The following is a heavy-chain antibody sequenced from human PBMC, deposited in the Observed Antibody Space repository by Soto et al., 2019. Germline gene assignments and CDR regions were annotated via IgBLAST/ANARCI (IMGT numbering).Heavy chain of an antibody. Sequence: EVQLLESGGGLVQPGGSLRLSCAASGFTFSSYAMSWVRQAPGKGLEWVSAISGSGGSTYYADSVKGRSTISRDNSKNTLYLQMNSLRAEDTAVYYCAKDGEMVYANNYFDYWGQGTLVTVSS. CDR2: ISGSGGST. J-gene: IGHJ4*02. CDR3: AKDGEMVYANNYFDY. V-gene: IGHV3-23*01. D-gene: IGHD2-8*01. CDR1: GFTFSSYA.